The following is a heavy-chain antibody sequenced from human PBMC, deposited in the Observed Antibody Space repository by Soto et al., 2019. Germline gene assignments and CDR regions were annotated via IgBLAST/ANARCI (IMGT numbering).Heavy chain of an antibody. V-gene: IGHV3-21*01. Sequence: GRCLTRSHAPCGGPSRWDPRNWVRQAPGKGLEWVSSISTTSTYIYYADSVKGRFTISRDNANNSLHLQMNSLRAEDTAVYSCTRDYVMDGWGQGTTVTVS. CDR2: ISTTSTYI. J-gene: IGHJ6*02. CDR3: TRDYVMDG. D-gene: IGHD3-10*02. CDR1: GGPSRWDP.